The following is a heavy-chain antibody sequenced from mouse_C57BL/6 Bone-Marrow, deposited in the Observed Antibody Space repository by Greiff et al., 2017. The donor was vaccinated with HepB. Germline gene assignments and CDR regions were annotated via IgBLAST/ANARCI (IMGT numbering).Heavy chain of an antibody. CDR2: IYIGNGYT. Sequence: VQLKESGAELVRPGSSVKMSCKTSGYTFTSYGINWVKQRPGQGLEWIGYIYIGNGYTDYNEKFKGKATLTSDTSSSTAYMQLSSLTSEDSAIYFCAVDYYGSRGCWYCDVWGTGTTVTVSS. V-gene: IGHV1-58*01. D-gene: IGHD1-1*01. CDR1: GYTFTSYG. J-gene: IGHJ1*03. CDR3: AVDYYGSRGCWYCDV.